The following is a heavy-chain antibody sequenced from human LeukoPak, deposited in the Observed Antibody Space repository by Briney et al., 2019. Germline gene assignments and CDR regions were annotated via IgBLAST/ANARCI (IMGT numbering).Heavy chain of an antibody. D-gene: IGHD5-12*01. CDR2: ISYDGSNK. J-gene: IGHJ4*02. CDR3: AKVLVATIAGPLDY. CDR1: GFTFSSYG. Sequence: PGGSLRLSCAASGFTFSSYGMHWVRQAPGKGLEWVAVISYDGSNKYYADSVKGRFTISRDNSKNTLYLRMNSLRAEDTAVYYCAKVLVATIAGPLDYWDQGTLVTVSS. V-gene: IGHV3-30*18.